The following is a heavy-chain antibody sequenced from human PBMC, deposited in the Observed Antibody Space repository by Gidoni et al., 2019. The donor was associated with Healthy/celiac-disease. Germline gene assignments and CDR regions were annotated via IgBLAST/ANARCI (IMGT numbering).Heavy chain of an antibody. V-gene: IGHV3-49*04. CDR3: TRDHSSGYPPGWFDP. CDR1: GFTFGDYS. J-gene: IGHJ5*02. Sequence: EVQLVESGGGLVQPGRSLRLSCQASGFTFGDYSMSWVRQAPGKGLEWVGFIRSKAYGGTTEYAASVKGRFTISRDDSKSIAYLQMNSLKTEDTAVYYCTRDHSSGYPPGWFDPWGQGTLVTVSS. D-gene: IGHD6-19*01. CDR2: IRSKAYGGTT.